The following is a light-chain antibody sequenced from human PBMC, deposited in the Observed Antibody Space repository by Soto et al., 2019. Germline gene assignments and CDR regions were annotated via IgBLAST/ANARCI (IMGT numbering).Light chain of an antibody. CDR2: DAS. Sequence: EIVLTQSPATLSLSPGERATLPCRASQSVSSYLAWCQQKPGQAPRLLIYDASNRATGIPARFSGSGSGTDFTLTISSLEPEDFAVYYCQQRSNWPPWTFGQGTKVDI. J-gene: IGKJ1*01. CDR3: QQRSNWPPWT. V-gene: IGKV3-11*01. CDR1: QSVSSY.